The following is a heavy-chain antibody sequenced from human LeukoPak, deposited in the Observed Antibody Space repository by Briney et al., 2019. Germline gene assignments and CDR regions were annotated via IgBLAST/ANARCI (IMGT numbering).Heavy chain of an antibody. J-gene: IGHJ6*03. D-gene: IGHD6-19*01. V-gene: IGHV1-2*02. Sequence: GASVKVSCKASGYTFTRNYMHWVRQAPGHGREGMGWINPNSGGTNYAQKFQGRVTMTRDTSISTAHMELSRLRSDDTAVYYCARGGYSSGWYMVYYYYYYMDVWGKGTTVTVSS. CDR3: ARGGYSSGWYMVYYYYYYMDV. CDR1: GYTFTRNY. CDR2: INPNSGGT.